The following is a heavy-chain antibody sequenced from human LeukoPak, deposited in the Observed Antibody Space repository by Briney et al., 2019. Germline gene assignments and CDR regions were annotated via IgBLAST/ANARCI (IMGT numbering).Heavy chain of an antibody. D-gene: IGHD6-13*01. CDR3: ARHHSSSSWYST. CDR1: GGSISSFY. J-gene: IGHJ4*02. CDR2: IYSSGST. Sequence: SETLSLTCTVSGGSISSFYWSWIRQPPGKGLEWIGYIYSSGSTNYNPSLTSRVTISVDTSKNQFSLKLSSVTAADTAVYYCARHHSSSSWYSTWGQGTLVTVSS. V-gene: IGHV4-59*08.